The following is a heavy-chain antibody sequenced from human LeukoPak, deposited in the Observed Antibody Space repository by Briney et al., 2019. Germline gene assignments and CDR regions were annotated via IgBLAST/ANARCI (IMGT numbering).Heavy chain of an antibody. CDR2: IYTSGNT. CDR1: GDSIINHY. Sequence: SETLSLTCTVSGDSIINHYWSWIRQSPGKGLEWVGFIYTSGNTKYNPSLKSRGTISGDTSMNQLSLKLTSVTAADTAVYYCARHYSGAYSPFDYWGQGALAAVSS. D-gene: IGHD1-26*01. V-gene: IGHV4-4*09. J-gene: IGHJ4*02. CDR3: ARHYSGAYSPFDY.